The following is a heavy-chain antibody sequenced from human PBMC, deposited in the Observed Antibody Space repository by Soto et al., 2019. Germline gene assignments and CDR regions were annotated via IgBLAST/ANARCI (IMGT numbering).Heavy chain of an antibody. Sequence: GGSLRLPCAASGFTFSSYSMNWVRQAPGKGLEWVSSISSSSSYIYYADSVKGRFTISRDNAKNSLYLQMNSLRAEDTAVYYCARAGVGVAATFRYYYYGMDVWGQGTTVTVSS. CDR1: GFTFSSYS. CDR2: ISSSSSYI. CDR3: ARAGVGVAATFRYYYYGMDV. D-gene: IGHD2-15*01. V-gene: IGHV3-21*01. J-gene: IGHJ6*02.